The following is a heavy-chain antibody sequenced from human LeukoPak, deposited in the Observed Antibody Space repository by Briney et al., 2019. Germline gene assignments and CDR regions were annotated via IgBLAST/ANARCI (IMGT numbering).Heavy chain of an antibody. V-gene: IGHV3-48*01. D-gene: IGHD3-10*01. CDR3: ARENVLLWFGELSAFDI. CDR1: GLTFSSYS. CDR2: ISSSSSTI. Sequence: QPGGSLRLSCAASGLTFSSYSMNWVRQAPGKGLEWVSYISSSSSTIYYADSVKGRFTISRDNAKNSLYLQMNSLRAEDTAVYYCARENVLLWFGELSAFDIWGQGTMVTVSS. J-gene: IGHJ3*02.